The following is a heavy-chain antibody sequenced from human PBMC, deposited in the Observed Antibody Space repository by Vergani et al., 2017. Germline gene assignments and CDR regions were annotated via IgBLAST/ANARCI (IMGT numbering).Heavy chain of an antibody. J-gene: IGHJ6*02. Sequence: EVQLVESGGGLVKPGGSLRLSCAASGFTFSSYSMNWVRQAPGKGLEWVSSISSSSSYIYYADSVKGRFTISSDNAKNSLYLQMNSLRAEDTAVYYCARGRDGYAANYYYYGMDVWGQGTTVTVSS. CDR3: ARGRDGYAANYYYYGMDV. V-gene: IGHV3-21*01. CDR2: ISSSSSYI. D-gene: IGHD5-24*01. CDR1: GFTFSSYS.